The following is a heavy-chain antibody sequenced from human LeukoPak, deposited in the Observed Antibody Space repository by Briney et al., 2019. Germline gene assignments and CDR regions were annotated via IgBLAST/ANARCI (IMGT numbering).Heavy chain of an antibody. CDR1: GGSINTYF. D-gene: IGHD3-22*01. CDR2: IYISGAT. J-gene: IGHJ2*01. CDR3: ARSYDCSGYHWYFDL. V-gene: IGHV4-4*07. Sequence: SETPSLTCTVSGGSINTYFWSWIRQPADKGLEWIGRIYISGATNYNPSLESRVTMSLDTSKNQFSLKLSSVTAADTAVYYCARSYDCSGYHWYFDLWGRGTLVTVSS.